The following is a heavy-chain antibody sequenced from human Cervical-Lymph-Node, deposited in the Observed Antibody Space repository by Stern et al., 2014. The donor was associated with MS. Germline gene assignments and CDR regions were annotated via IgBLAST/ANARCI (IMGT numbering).Heavy chain of an antibody. CDR2: IYFSGST. CDR1: DVSVSSGSYF. CDR3: ARAAGRGYYGMDV. V-gene: IGHV4-61*03. D-gene: IGHD6-13*01. Sequence: VQLVESGPGLVKPSATLSLTCTVSDVSVSSGSYFWSWIRQPPGKGLEXLGYIYFSGSTNYNPSLKSRVTISLDTSKNHFSLKLNSVTAADTAVYYCARAAGRGYYGMDVWGQGTTVTVSS. J-gene: IGHJ6*02.